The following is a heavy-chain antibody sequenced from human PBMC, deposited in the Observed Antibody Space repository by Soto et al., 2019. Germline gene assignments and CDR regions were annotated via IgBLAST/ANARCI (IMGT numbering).Heavy chain of an antibody. CDR1: GASINSNW. CDR2: IYHSGNS. V-gene: IGHV4-4*02. Sequence: QVHLQESGPGLVKPSGTLSLTCAVSGASINSNWWSWVRQPPGKGLEWIGEIYHSGNSHYNPSLEGRATIRMDVTKNHSSLRLTSVTAADTAVYYGARHVAVPTTRGFDYWGQGALVTVSS. J-gene: IGHJ4*02. D-gene: IGHD2-15*01. CDR3: ARHVAVPTTRGFDY.